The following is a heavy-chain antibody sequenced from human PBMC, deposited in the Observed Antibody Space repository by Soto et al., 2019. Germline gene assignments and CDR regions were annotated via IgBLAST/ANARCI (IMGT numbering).Heavy chain of an antibody. J-gene: IGHJ5*02. Sequence: SETLCLTCTVSGGSISSGGYSWSWIRQPPGKGLEWIGYIYHSGSMYYNPSLKSRVTISVDTSKNQLSLKLSSVTAADTAVYYCARSGNTSGYYNWFDPWGQGTLVTSPQ. CDR2: IYHSGSM. CDR1: GGSISSGGYS. V-gene: IGHV4-30-2*01. D-gene: IGHD3-22*01. CDR3: ARSGNTSGYYNWFDP.